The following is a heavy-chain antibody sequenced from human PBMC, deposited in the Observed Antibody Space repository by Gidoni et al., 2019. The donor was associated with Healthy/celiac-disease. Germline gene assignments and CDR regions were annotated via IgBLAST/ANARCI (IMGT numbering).Heavy chain of an antibody. CDR1: GGSISSSRYY. D-gene: IGHD6-6*01. CDR3: ARQGPGIAARLITNSFDY. V-gene: IGHV4-39*01. J-gene: IGHJ4*02. CDR2: IYYSGST. Sequence: QLPLQESGPGLVKPSETLSLTCTVSGGSISSSRYYWGWIRQPPGKGLEWIGSIYYSGSTYYNPSLKSRVTISVDTSKNQFSLKLSSVTAADTAVYYCARQGPGIAARLITNSFDYWGQGTLVTVSS.